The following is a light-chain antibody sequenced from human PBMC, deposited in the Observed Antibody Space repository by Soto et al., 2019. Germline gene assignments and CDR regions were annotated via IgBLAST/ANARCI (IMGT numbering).Light chain of an antibody. J-gene: IGKJ5*01. Sequence: EIVMTQSPATLSVSPGERATLSCRASQSVRSNLAWYQQKPGQAPRLLIYGASTRATGIPARFSGCGSGTEFTLTISSLQSEDFAVYYGQQYNDWPPITFGQGTRLEIE. V-gene: IGKV3-15*01. CDR1: QSVRSN. CDR3: QQYNDWPPIT. CDR2: GAS.